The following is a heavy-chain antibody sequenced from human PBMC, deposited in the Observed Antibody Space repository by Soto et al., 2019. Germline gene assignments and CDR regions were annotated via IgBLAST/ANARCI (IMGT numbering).Heavy chain of an antibody. CDR3: ARGLGLGDC. D-gene: IGHD3-9*01. CDR2: INPNGGST. J-gene: IGHJ4*02. Sequence: QVQLVQSGAEVKKPGAPGKVSCRPPGYTFSTYYIPWCRQAPGQGLEWIGIINPNGGSTNYAQNFKGRLTVTRDTSTATVYMDLSALTSDDTAMYYCARGLGLGDCWGQGTLVTVSS. CDR1: GYTFSTYY. V-gene: IGHV1-46*01.